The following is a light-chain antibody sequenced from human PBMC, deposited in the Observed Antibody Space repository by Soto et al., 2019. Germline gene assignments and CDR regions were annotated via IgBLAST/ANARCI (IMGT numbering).Light chain of an antibody. CDR3: QQRSNWPPTWT. J-gene: IGKJ1*01. CDR2: DAS. CDR1: QRVSSY. Sequence: EIVLTQSPATLSLSPGERATLSCRASQRVSSYLAWYHQKPGQAPRLLIYDASNRATGIPARFSGSVSGKDFTLTISSLEPEDCAVYYCQQRSNWPPTWTFGQGTKADI. V-gene: IGKV3-11*01.